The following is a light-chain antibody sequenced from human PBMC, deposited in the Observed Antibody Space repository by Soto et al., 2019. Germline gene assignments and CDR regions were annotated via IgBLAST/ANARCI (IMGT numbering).Light chain of an antibody. CDR1: SSDVGSHNL. V-gene: IGLV2-23*02. CDR3: CSYGGSRAV. J-gene: IGLJ7*01. Sequence: QSALTKPASVSGSPGQSITISCTGTSSDVGSHNLVSWYQQHPGQAPTLMVYEVSKRPLGVSARFSASKSGNTASLTISGLQAEDEADYYSCSYGGSRAVFGGGTQLTVL. CDR2: EVS.